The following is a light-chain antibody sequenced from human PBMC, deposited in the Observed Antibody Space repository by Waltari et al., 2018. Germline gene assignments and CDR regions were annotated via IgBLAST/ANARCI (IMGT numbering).Light chain of an antibody. Sequence: QSVLTQPASVSGSPGQSITISCTGTNSDVGGYNYVSWYQQYPGKAPRLMICDVTKRPSGVSNRFSGSKSGNTASLTISGLQAEDEADYYCSSYTSSGTLRIFGGGTKVTAL. V-gene: IGLV2-14*01. CDR3: SSYTSSGTLRI. CDR1: NSDVGGYNY. J-gene: IGLJ2*01. CDR2: DVT.